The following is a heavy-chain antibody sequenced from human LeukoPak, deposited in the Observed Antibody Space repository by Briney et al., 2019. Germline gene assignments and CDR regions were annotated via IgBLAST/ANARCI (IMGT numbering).Heavy chain of an antibody. CDR1: GGSISSGGYS. V-gene: IGHV4-30-2*01. CDR3: AREPGAVPF. J-gene: IGHJ4*02. Sequence: SQTLSLTCAVSGGSISSGGYSWSWIRQPPGKGLEWIGYIYHSGSTYYNPSLKSRVTISVDRSKNQFSLKLSSVTAADTAVYYCAREPGAVPFWGQGTLVTVSS. CDR2: IYHSGST. D-gene: IGHD6-19*01.